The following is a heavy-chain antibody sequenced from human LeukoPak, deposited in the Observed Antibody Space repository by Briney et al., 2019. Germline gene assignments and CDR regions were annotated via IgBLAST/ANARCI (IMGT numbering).Heavy chain of an antibody. Sequence: GGSLRLSCAASGFTLNTYAMNSVRQAPGKGLEAVSAISDSGGSTYYADSVKGRFTISRDNSKNTVYLQIHRLRAEDTAVYYCAKGKGSSSSSIDWWGQGTLVTVSS. D-gene: IGHD2-15*01. J-gene: IGHJ4*02. CDR2: ISDSGGST. CDR3: AKGKGSSSSSIDW. CDR1: GFTLNTYA. V-gene: IGHV3-23*01.